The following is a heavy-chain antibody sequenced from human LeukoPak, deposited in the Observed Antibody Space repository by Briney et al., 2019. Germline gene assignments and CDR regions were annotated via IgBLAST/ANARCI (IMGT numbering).Heavy chain of an antibody. Sequence: PGGSLRLSCAASGFTFSDYSMNWVRQTPRKGLEWASCISGSGSYIYYADSVKGRFTISRDNGKNSLHLQMNSLRAEDTAIYSCARDNSDWPMRDAFDIWGQGTMVTVSS. D-gene: IGHD6-19*01. CDR3: ARDNSDWPMRDAFDI. J-gene: IGHJ3*02. CDR2: ISGSGSYI. CDR1: GFTFSDYS. V-gene: IGHV3-21*06.